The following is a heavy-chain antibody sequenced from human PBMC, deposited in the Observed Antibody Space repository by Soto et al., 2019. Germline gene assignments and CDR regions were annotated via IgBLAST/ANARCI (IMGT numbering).Heavy chain of an antibody. CDR1: GFTFDDYT. Sequence: EVQLVESGGVVVQPGGSLRLSCAASGFTFDDYTMHWVRQAPGKGLEWVSLISWDGGSAYYADSVKGRVTIPRANSKNSLYLQMNSLRTEDTALYYCAKDRRLSEVQLWSPSSRYFDLWGRGTLVTVSS. CDR3: AKDRRLSEVQLWSPSSRYFDL. D-gene: IGHD5-18*01. J-gene: IGHJ2*01. V-gene: IGHV3-43*01. CDR2: ISWDGGSA.